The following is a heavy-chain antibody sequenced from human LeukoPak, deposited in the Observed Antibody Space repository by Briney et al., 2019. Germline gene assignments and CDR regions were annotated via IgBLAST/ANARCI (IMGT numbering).Heavy chain of an antibody. CDR3: ARDFDC. Sequence: TGGSLRLSCAASGFTFSTYWMSWVRQAPGKGLKWVANIKVDGSEEYYVDSVKGRFTISRDNAKSSLFLQMNSLRAEDTAVYYCARDFDCWGQGTLVTVSS. J-gene: IGHJ4*02. CDR2: IKVDGSEE. CDR1: GFTFSTYW. V-gene: IGHV3-7*01.